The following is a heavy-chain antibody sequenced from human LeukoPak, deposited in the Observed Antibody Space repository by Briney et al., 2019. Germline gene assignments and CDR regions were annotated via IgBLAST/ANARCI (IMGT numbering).Heavy chain of an antibody. CDR3: RVVTPIPHYYYYYMDV. CDR2: MNPNSGNT. D-gene: IGHD4-23*01. CDR1: GYTFTFYD. V-gene: IGHV1-8*03. Sequence: ASVKLSCKASGYTFTFYDIQWVRQAAGQGLEWMGWMNPNSGNTGYAQKFQGRVTITRNTSISTAYMELSSLRSEDTAVYYCRVVTPIPHYYYYYMDVWGKGTTVTVSS. J-gene: IGHJ6*03.